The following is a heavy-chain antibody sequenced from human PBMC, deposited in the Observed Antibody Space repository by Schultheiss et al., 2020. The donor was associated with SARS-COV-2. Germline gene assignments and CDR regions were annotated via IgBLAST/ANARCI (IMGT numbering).Heavy chain of an antibody. CDR1: GFTFSSYA. V-gene: IGHV3-30*01. D-gene: IGHD3-16*01. Sequence: GESLKISCAASGFTFSSYAMHWVRQAPGKGLEWVAVISYDGSNKYYADSVKGRFTISRDNSKNTLYLQMNSLRAEDTAVYYCARDFGGCMDVWGQGTTVTVSS. CDR3: ARDFGGCMDV. J-gene: IGHJ6*02. CDR2: ISYDGSNK.